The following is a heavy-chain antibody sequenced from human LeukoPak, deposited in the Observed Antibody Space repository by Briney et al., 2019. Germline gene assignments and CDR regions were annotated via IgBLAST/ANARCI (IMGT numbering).Heavy chain of an antibody. CDR2: MNPNSGII. CDR3: ARALSWTTESYYYMDV. D-gene: IGHD3/OR15-3a*01. J-gene: IGHJ6*03. Sequence: ASVKVSCKASGYTFTSYDINWVRQATGQGLEWMGWMNPNSGIIGYAQKFQGRVTMTKNTSITTAYMELSSLRSEDTAVYYCARALSWTTESYYYMDVWGKGTTVTVSS. V-gene: IGHV1-8*01. CDR1: GYTFTSYD.